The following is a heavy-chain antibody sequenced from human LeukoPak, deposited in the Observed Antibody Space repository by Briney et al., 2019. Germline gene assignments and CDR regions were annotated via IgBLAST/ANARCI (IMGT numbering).Heavy chain of an antibody. Sequence: GASVNVSCKASGYTFTGYYMHWVRQAPGQGLEWMGWINPNSGGTNYAQKFQGRVTMTRDTSISTAYMELSRLRSDDTAVYYCARDPGGWDYGDYYFDYWGQGTLVTVSS. D-gene: IGHD4-17*01. CDR2: INPNSGGT. J-gene: IGHJ4*02. CDR1: GYTFTGYY. CDR3: ARDPGGWDYGDYYFDY. V-gene: IGHV1-2*02.